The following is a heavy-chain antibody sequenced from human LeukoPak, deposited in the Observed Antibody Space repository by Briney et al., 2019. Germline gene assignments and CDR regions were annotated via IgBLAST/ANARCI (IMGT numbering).Heavy chain of an antibody. V-gene: IGHV3-74*01. CDR3: STPWSY. CDR1: GLTLSTYW. CDR2: ISPDGTIT. J-gene: IGHJ4*02. D-gene: IGHD3-3*01. Sequence: GRSLRLSCAASGLTLSTYWMHWVRHGPDKGLVWISYISPDGTITRYADSAKGRFTISRDDAKNTLYLQMDSLRVEDTAVYFCSTPWSYWGQGTLVTVSS.